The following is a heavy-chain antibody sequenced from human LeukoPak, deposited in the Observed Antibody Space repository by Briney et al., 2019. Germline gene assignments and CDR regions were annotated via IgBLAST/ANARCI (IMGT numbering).Heavy chain of an antibody. CDR1: GGSFSGYY. CDR3: ARERYCSGGSCYLDY. J-gene: IGHJ4*02. Sequence: PSETLSLTCAVYGGSFSGYYWSWIRQPPGKGLEWIGEINHSGSTNYNPSLKSRVTISVDTSKNQFSLKLSSVTAADTAVYYCARERYCSGGSCYLDYWGQGTLVTVSS. CDR2: INHSGST. D-gene: IGHD2-15*01. V-gene: IGHV4-34*01.